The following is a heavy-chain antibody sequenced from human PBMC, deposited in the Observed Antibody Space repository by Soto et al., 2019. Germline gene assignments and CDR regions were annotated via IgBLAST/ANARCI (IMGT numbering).Heavy chain of an antibody. CDR3: ASHDTADYARGAHFYGDY. D-gene: IGHD3-3*02. V-gene: IGHV5-51*07. CDR2: MYPGHCDT. J-gene: IGHJ4*02. CDR1: GYSFSNYR. Sequence: RTLCRECSGYSFSNYRIGWQHQVPGAGWWWVGTMYPGHCDTIYKPSFQGHVIISTDKAITTAYLQWSSLKASDTAIYYCASHDTADYARGAHFYGDYWGQGTQVTVAS.